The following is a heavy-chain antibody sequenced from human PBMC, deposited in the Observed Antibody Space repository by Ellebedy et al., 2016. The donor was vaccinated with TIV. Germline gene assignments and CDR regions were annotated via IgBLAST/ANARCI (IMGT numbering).Heavy chain of an antibody. V-gene: IGHV3-7*01. CDR2: IKHDGSEK. CDR1: GFTSKNYW. Sequence: GGSLRLSXPASGFTSKNYWMTWVRQAPGKGLEWVTNIKHDGSEKYYVDSVKGRFTVSRDNAKNSLFLQMSSLRVEDTAVYYCARNNHGAYGGGDAFDIWGQGTMVTVSS. D-gene: IGHD4-17*01. J-gene: IGHJ3*02. CDR3: ARNNHGAYGGGDAFDI.